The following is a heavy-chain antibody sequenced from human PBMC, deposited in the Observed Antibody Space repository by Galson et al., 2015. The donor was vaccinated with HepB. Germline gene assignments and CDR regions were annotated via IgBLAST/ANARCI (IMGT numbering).Heavy chain of an antibody. V-gene: IGHV4-39*01. J-gene: IGHJ4*02. Sequence: LTCTVSGGSISSSSYYWGWIRQPPGKGLEWIGSIYYSGSTYYNPSLKSRVTISVDTSKNQFSLKLSSVTAADTAVYYCARRRDGYSSSSFDYWGQGTLVTVSS. CDR3: ARRRDGYSSSSFDY. CDR1: GGSISSSSYY. CDR2: IYYSGST. D-gene: IGHD6-6*01.